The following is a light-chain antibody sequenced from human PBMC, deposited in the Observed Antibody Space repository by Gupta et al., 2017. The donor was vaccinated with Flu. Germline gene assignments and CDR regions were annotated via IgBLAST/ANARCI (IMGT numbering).Light chain of an antibody. CDR2: KAS. V-gene: IGKV1-5*03. CDR3: QRYNSYPVT. CDR1: QSISNW. J-gene: IGKJ1*01. Sequence: DIQMTQSPSTLSASVGDRVTITCRASQSISNWLAWYQQKPGKAPKLLIYKASSLESGVPSRFSGSGSGTEFTLTISSLLPDDFATYYCQRYNSYPVTFGQGTKVEI.